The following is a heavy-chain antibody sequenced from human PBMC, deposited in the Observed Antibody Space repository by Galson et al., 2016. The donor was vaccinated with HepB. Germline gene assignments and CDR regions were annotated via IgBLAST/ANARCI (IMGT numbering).Heavy chain of an antibody. Sequence: SLRLSCAASGFNLSNSAMHWVRQAPGKGLEWVAKISYDAKNVYYAESVRGRSAISRDYSKNALYLEMNSLRVEDTAVYYCAADATTIVTAFDYWGQGTLVTVSS. CDR2: ISYDAKNV. J-gene: IGHJ4*02. CDR3: AADATTIVTAFDY. V-gene: IGHV3-30*03. D-gene: IGHD2-21*02. CDR1: GFNLSNSA.